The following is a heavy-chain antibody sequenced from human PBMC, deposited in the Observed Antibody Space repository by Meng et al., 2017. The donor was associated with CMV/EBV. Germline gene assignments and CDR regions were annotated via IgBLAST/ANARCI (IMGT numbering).Heavy chain of an antibody. CDR1: GYTFTGYY. CDR3: AKEGAAAGLTNYYYGMDV. CDR2: INPNSGGT. D-gene: IGHD6-13*01. V-gene: IGHV1-2*02. J-gene: IGHJ6*02. Sequence: ASVKVSSKASGYTFTGYYMHWVRQAPGQGLEWMGWINPNSGGTNYAQKFQGRVTMTRDTSISTAYMELSRLRSDDTAVYYCAKEGAAAGLTNYYYGMDVWGQGTTVTVSS.